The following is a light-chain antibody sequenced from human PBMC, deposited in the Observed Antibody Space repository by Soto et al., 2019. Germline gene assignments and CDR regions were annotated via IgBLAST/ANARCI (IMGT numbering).Light chain of an antibody. J-gene: IGKJ2*01. CDR2: GAS. CDR1: QSVGSY. V-gene: IGKV3-15*01. CDR3: EQYDCWSPSYT. Sequence: EIVMTQSPATLSVSLGDTATLSCRASQSVGSYLAWYQQKPGQAPRLLIYGASTRPTGIPARFSGSGSETDFTLTISCLQSEDFAVYYCEQYDCWSPSYTFGQGTKLEIK.